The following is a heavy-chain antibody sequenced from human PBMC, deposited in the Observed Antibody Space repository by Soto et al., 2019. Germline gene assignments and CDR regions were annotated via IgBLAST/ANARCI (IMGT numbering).Heavy chain of an antibody. J-gene: IGHJ4*02. V-gene: IGHV3-43*01. CDR1: GFTFDDYT. CDR2: ISWDGGST. D-gene: IGHD6-13*01. CDR3: AKDKGSSSWEGYFDY. Sequence: GGSLRLSCAASGFTFDDYTMHWVRQAPGKGLEWVSLISWDGGSTYYADSVKGRFTISRDNSKNSLYLQMNSLRTEDTALYYCAKDKGSSSWEGYFDYWGQGTLVTVSS.